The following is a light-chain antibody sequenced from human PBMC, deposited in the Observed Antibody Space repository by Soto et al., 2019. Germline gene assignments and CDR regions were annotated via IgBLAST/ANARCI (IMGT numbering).Light chain of an antibody. CDR2: EDS. J-gene: IGLJ1*01. CDR1: SSDVGNYNL. V-gene: IGLV2-23*01. CDR3: CSYAGSSTYV. Sequence: QSLLTQSASVSGSPGQSITISCTGTSSDVGNYNLVSWYQQHPGKAPKLMIYEDSKRPSGVSNRFSGSKSGNTASLTISGLQAEDEGDYYCCSYAGSSTYVFGTGTKVTVL.